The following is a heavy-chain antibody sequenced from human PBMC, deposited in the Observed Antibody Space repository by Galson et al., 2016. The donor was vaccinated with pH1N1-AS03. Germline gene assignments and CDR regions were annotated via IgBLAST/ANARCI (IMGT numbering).Heavy chain of an antibody. J-gene: IGHJ3*01. D-gene: IGHD6-19*01. V-gene: IGHV2-5*01. CDR3: AHSRVAVEASGAFDV. CDR1: GFSLTTMREG. Sequence: PALVKPTQTLTLTCTVTGFSLTTMREGVGWIRQPPGKALEWLALIYWNEDQRFSQPLKNRPTITKDTSKNEGVLTMTNLDPADTGTNYCAHSRVAVEASGAFDVWGQGTTVTVSS. CDR2: IYWNEDQ.